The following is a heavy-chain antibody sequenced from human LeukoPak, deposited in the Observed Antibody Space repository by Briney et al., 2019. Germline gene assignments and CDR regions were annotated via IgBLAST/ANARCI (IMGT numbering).Heavy chain of an antibody. CDR1: GYSFTSYW. CDR2: IYPGDSDT. Sequence: GESLKISCKGSGYSFTSYWIGWVRQMPGKGLEGMGIIYPGDSDTRYSPSFQGQVTISPDKSISTAYLQWSSLKASDTAMYYCASTNLLGYCSSTSCDFDYWGQGTLVTVSS. J-gene: IGHJ4*02. D-gene: IGHD2-2*01. CDR3: ASTNLLGYCSSTSCDFDY. V-gene: IGHV5-51*01.